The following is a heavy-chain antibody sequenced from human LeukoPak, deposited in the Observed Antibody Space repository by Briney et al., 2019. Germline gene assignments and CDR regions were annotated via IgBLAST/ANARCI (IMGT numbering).Heavy chain of an antibody. CDR3: AKVGWRRYCGGDCYKFDD. Sequence: GASLRLSCAASGFTFSSYAMSSARQAPGKGLEWVSAISGSGGSTYHAASVKGRFTISRDNSKNTLYLQMNSLRAEDTAVYYCAKVGWRRYCGGDCYKFDDWGQGTLVTVSS. J-gene: IGHJ4*02. CDR2: ISGSGGST. V-gene: IGHV3-23*01. D-gene: IGHD2-21*02. CDR1: GFTFSSYA.